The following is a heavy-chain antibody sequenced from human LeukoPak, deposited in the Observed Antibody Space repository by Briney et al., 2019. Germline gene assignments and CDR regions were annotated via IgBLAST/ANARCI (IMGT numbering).Heavy chain of an antibody. CDR3: AREYGGNSGLYYFDY. V-gene: IGHV4-59*01. CDR1: GASINNYY. CDR2: ISYSGST. D-gene: IGHD4-23*01. Sequence: SETLSLTCTVSGASINNYYWSWIRQPPGKGLEWIGYISYSGSTNYNPSLKSRVTISEDTSKNQFSLKLSSVTAADTAVYYCAREYGGNSGLYYFDYWGQGTLVTVSS. J-gene: IGHJ4*02.